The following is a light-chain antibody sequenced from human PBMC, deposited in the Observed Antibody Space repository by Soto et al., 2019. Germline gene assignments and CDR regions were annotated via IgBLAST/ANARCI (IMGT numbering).Light chain of an antibody. Sequence: LAHPAAGPGCPGQSMTISCTGTSSDVGGSNYVSWYQQNPGKAPKLMIYEVSNRPSGVSNRFSGSKSGNTASLSISVLQAEDEADYYCSAYTNTSTLDFGTGA. CDR3: SAYTNTSTLD. V-gene: IGLV2-14*01. CDR2: EVS. CDR1: SSDVGGSNY. J-gene: IGLJ1*01.